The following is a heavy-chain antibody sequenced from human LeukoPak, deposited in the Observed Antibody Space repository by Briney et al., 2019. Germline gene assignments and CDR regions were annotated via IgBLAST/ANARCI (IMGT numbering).Heavy chain of an antibody. CDR2: INQDGSKE. Sequence: GGSLRLSCAASGFTFSNYWMTWVRQAPGKGLEWVAHINQDGSKEYYMDSVKARFTISRDNAKNSLSLQMNSLRAEDTAVYYCVRDGGVSGYDLLNYWGQGTLVTVSS. V-gene: IGHV3-7*01. D-gene: IGHD5-12*01. J-gene: IGHJ4*02. CDR1: GFTFSNYW. CDR3: VRDGGVSGYDLLNY.